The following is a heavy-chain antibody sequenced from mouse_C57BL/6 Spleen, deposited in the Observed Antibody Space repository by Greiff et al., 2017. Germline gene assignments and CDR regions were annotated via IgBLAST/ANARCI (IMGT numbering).Heavy chain of an antibody. CDR3: ARGTTVGEDWFAY. D-gene: IGHD1-1*01. CDR1: GFTFSSYA. J-gene: IGHJ3*01. CDR2: ISDGGSYT. V-gene: IGHV5-4*03. Sequence: EVMLVESGGGLVKPGGSLKLSCAASGFTFSSYAMSWVRQTPEKRLEWVATISDGGSYTYYPDNVKGRFTISRDNAKNNLYLQMSHLKSEDTAMYYCARGTTVGEDWFAYWGQGTLVTVSA.